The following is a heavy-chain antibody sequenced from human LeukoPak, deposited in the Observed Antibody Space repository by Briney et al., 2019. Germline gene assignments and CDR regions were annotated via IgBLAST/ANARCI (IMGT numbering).Heavy chain of an antibody. V-gene: IGHV1-46*01. D-gene: IGHD5-18*01. CDR1: GYTFTTDY. CDR3: ARGSDTAMYDY. CDR2: INPSGGST. J-gene: IGHJ4*02. Sequence: ASVKVSCKASGYTFTTDYIHWVRQAPGQGLEWMGIINPSGGSTSYAQKFQGRVTMTRDTSTSTVYMELSSLRSEDTAVYYCARGSDTAMYDYWGQGTLDTVSS.